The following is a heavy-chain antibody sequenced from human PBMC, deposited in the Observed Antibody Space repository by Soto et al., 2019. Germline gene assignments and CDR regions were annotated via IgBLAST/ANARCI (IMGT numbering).Heavy chain of an antibody. CDR2: INPNSGGT. Sequence: ASVKVSCKASGYTFTGYYMHWVRQAPGQGLEWMGWINPNSGGTNYAQKFQGWVTMTRDTSISTAYMELSRLRSDDTAVYYCARGRDIVVVPAAISPGAFDIWGQGTMVTVSS. D-gene: IGHD2-2*01. CDR3: ARGRDIVVVPAAISPGAFDI. CDR1: GYTFTGYY. V-gene: IGHV1-2*04. J-gene: IGHJ3*02.